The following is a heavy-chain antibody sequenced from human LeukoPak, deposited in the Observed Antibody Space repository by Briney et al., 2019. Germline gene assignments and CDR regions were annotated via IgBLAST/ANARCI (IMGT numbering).Heavy chain of an antibody. CDR1: GGSFSGYY. D-gene: IGHD3-22*01. J-gene: IGHJ4*02. V-gene: IGHV4-34*01. CDR2: FNLSGSS. CDR3: ARALNYCYDSSDCYCN. Sequence: MPSETLSLTCAVYGGSFSGYYWSWIRQSPGKGLEWTGGFNLSGSSNYNTSLKSRVTISVDTSKNQSSLKLSSVTAAVTAVYSCARALNYCYDSSDCYCNRGQGTLVTVSS.